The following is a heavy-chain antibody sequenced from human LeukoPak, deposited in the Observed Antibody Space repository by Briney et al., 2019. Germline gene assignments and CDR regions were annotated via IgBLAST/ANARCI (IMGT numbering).Heavy chain of an antibody. D-gene: IGHD3-3*01. CDR2: ISYDGSNK. CDR3: ATAQPEWLLVFHARPYYFDY. V-gene: IGHV3-33*05. J-gene: IGHJ4*02. CDR1: GFTFSSYG. Sequence: GRSLRPSCAAAGFTFSSYGMHWVRQAPGKGLEWVAVISYDGSNKYYADSVKGRFTISRDNSKNTLYLQMNSMRAEDTAVYYCATAQPEWLLVFHARPYYFDYWGQGTLVTVSS.